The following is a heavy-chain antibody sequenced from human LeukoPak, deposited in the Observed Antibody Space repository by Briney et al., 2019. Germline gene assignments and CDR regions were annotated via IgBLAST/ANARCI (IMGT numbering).Heavy chain of an antibody. Sequence: ASVKVSCKASGYTFTSYYMHWVRQAPGQGLEWMRRINPNSGGTNYAQKFQGRVTMTRDTSISTVYMELSRLRSDDTAVYYCARVGYYESSGYYEYWGQGTLVTVSS. V-gene: IGHV1-2*06. CDR1: GYTFTSYY. CDR2: INPNSGGT. J-gene: IGHJ4*02. CDR3: ARVGYYESSGYYEY. D-gene: IGHD3-22*01.